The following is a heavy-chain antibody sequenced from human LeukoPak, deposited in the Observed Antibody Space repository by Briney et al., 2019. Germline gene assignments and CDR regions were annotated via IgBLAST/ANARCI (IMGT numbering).Heavy chain of an antibody. CDR2: INVGNGDT. D-gene: IGHD1-1*01. CDR3: AKDRGGTGGFDY. CDR1: GYSFSSYV. V-gene: IGHV1-3*01. Sequence: ASVKVSCKASGYSFSSYVIHWLRRAPGQRLEWMGWINVGNGDTKYSQKFQGRVTIARDTSANTAYMELSSLRSEETATYYCAKDRGGTGGFDYWGQGTLVTVSS. J-gene: IGHJ4*02.